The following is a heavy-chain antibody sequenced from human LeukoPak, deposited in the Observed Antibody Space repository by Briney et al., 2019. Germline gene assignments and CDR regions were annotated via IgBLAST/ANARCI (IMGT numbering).Heavy chain of an antibody. D-gene: IGHD3-22*01. J-gene: IGHJ5*02. Sequence: ASVKVSCKASGYTFTSYAMHWVRQAPGQRLEWMGWINAGNGNTKYSQKFQGRVTITRDTSASTAYMELSSLRSEDTAVYYCARTISDSSGYPTLFDPWGQGTLVTVSS. CDR2: INAGNGNT. V-gene: IGHV1-3*01. CDR1: GYTFTSYA. CDR3: ARTISDSSGYPTLFDP.